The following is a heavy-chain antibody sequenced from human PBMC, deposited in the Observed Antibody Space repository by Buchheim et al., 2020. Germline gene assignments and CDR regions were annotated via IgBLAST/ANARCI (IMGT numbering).Heavy chain of an antibody. CDR1: GFTFSNSA. CDR2: ISRSGDTT. Sequence: EAQLLESGGGLVQPGGSLRLSCAVSGFTFSNSAMTWVRQAPGKGLEWVSAISRSGDTTYYADSVMGRFTISRDTSKNTLYLQMNSLRVGDTAVYYCAKEEVPNDYWGLGT. J-gene: IGHJ4*02. CDR3: AKEEVPNDY. V-gene: IGHV3-23*01.